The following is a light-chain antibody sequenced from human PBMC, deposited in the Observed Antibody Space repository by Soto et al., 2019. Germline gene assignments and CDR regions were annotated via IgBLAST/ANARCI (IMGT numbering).Light chain of an antibody. CDR1: QSIRSW. CDR3: QQYKGDSGLT. V-gene: IGKV1-5*03. CDR2: SAS. Sequence: DIPMTQYPSTLSASIGDRVTITCRASQSIRSWVAWYQQKPGKAPDLLIYSASGLESGVPSRFSGSGFGTEFTLTISSLHLDDYATYYCQQYKGDSGLTFGEGTKVEIK. J-gene: IGKJ4*01.